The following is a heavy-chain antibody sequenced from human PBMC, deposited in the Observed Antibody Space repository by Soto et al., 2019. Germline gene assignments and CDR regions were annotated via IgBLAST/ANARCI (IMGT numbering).Heavy chain of an antibody. D-gene: IGHD3-10*01. J-gene: IGHJ4*02. V-gene: IGHV1-69*13. CDR3: ARALGARGAADY. CDR2: IIPIFGTA. Sequence: ASVKVSCKASGGTFSSYAISWVRQAPGQGLEWMGGIIPIFGTANYAQKFQGRVTITADESTSTAYMELSSLRSEDTAVYYCARALGARGAADYWGQGALVTVSS. CDR1: GGTFSSYA.